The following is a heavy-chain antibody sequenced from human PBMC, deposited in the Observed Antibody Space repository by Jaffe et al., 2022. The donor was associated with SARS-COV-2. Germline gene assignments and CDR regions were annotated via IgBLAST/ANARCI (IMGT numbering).Heavy chain of an antibody. V-gene: IGHV1-46*01. D-gene: IGHD3-10*01. CDR1: GYTFTSYY. Sequence: QVQLVQSGAEVKKPGASVKVSCKASGYTFTSYYMHWVRQAPGQGLEWMGIINPSGGSTSYAQKFQGRVTMTRDTSTSTVYMELSSLRSEDTAVYYCARDISGVSYYGSGSYQTSYYYYGMDVWGQGTTVTVSS. CDR2: INPSGGST. CDR3: ARDISGVSYYGSGSYQTSYYYYGMDV. J-gene: IGHJ6*02.